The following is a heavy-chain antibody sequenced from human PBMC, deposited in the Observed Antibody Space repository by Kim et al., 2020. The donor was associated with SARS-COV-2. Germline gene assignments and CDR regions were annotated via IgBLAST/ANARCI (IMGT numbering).Heavy chain of an antibody. D-gene: IGHD4-17*01. Sequence: AQKFQGRVTITADESTSTAYMELSSLRSEDTAVYYCARLVTTKVWAMFDPWGQGTLVTVSS. CDR3: ARLVTTKVWAMFDP. J-gene: IGHJ5*02. V-gene: IGHV1-69*01.